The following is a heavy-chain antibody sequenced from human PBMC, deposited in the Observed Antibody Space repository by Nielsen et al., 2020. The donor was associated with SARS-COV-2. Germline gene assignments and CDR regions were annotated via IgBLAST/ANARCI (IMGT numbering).Heavy chain of an antibody. Sequence: GESLKISCAASGFSFRDNYLSWIRQAPGKGLEWVSYIGGSGSHTHYIDSVKGRFTISRDNAEKSLFLQMNDLRVEDTAVYYCAVHGHDVGEYRSHFDYWGQGTLVTVSS. CDR1: GFSFRDNY. J-gene: IGHJ4*02. CDR2: IGGSGSHT. D-gene: IGHD2-2*01. CDR3: AVHGHDVGEYRSHFDY. V-gene: IGHV3-11*03.